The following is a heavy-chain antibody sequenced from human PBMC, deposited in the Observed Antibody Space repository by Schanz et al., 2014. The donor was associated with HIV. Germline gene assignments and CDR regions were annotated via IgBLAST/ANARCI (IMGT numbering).Heavy chain of an antibody. CDR3: TREGNYYGGSVPGH. J-gene: IGHJ4*02. Sequence: VQLVESGGGLVKPGGSLRLSCAASGLSFNDAWMTWVRQAPGKGLEWVAVIWYDGSNKYYADSVKGRFTISRDNSNNVLFLHMPTLRAEDTATYYCTREGNYYGGSVPGHWGQGALVSVSS. D-gene: IGHD2-21*01. CDR2: IWYDGSNK. CDR1: GLSFNDAW. V-gene: IGHV3-33*08.